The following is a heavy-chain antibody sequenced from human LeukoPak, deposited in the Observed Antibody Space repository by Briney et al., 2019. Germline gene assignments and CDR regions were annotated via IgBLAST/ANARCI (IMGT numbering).Heavy chain of an antibody. CDR1: GYTFTSYD. V-gene: IGHV1-8*01. D-gene: IGHD2-15*01. Sequence: ASVKVSCKASGYTFTSYDINWVRQATGQGLEWMGWMNPNSGNTGYAQKFQGRVTMTRNTSISTAYMELRSLRSDDTAVYYCARDLSVVAANGWFDPWGQGTLVTVSS. CDR3: ARDLSVVAANGWFDP. CDR2: MNPNSGNT. J-gene: IGHJ5*02.